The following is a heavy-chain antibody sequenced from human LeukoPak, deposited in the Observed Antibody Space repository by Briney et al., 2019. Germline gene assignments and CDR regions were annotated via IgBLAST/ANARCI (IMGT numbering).Heavy chain of an antibody. CDR1: GFTFSSYA. D-gene: IGHD3-10*01. J-gene: IGHJ4*02. CDR2: ISGSGGST. CDR3: AKDLITMVRGLNFDY. Sequence: GGSLRLSCAASGFTFSSYAMSWVRQAPGKGLERVSAISGSGGSTYYADSVKGRFTISRDNSKNTLYLQMNSLRAEDTAVYYCAKDLITMVRGLNFDYWGQGTLVTVSS. V-gene: IGHV3-23*01.